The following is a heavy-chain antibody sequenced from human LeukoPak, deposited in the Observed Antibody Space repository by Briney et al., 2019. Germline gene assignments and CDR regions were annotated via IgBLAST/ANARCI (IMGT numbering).Heavy chain of an antibody. V-gene: IGHV3-48*04. CDR2: ISSSSSTI. CDR1: GFTFSSYS. CDR3: ARDRGGSGEDIVYYMDV. D-gene: IGHD2-15*01. Sequence: GGSLRLSCAASGFTFSSYSMNWVRQAPGKGLEWVSYISSSSSTIYYADSVKGRFTISRDNAKNSLYLQMNSLRAEDTAVYYCARDRGGSGEDIVYYMDVWGKGTTVTVSS. J-gene: IGHJ6*03.